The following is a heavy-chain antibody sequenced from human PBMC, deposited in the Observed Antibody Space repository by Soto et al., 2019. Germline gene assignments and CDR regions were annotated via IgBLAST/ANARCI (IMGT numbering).Heavy chain of an antibody. CDR1: GFTFSSYA. CDR3: AKDQPPLDQRASWYRGMFDY. J-gene: IGHJ4*02. CDR2: ISGSGGST. Sequence: GGSLRLSCAASGFTFSSYAMSWVRQAPGKGLEWVSAISGSGGSTYYADSVKGRFTISRDNSKNTLYLQMNSLRAEDTAVYYCAKDQPPLDQRASWYRGMFDYWGQGTLVTVSS. D-gene: IGHD6-13*01. V-gene: IGHV3-23*01.